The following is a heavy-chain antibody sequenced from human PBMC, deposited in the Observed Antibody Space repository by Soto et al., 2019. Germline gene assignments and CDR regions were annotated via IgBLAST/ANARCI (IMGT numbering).Heavy chain of an antibody. CDR2: INYSGST. V-gene: IGHV4-31*03. CDR1: GGSISSGGYY. CDR3: ARFFPIVVVPTTTGNYFDH. J-gene: IGHJ4*02. D-gene: IGHD2-2*01. Sequence: QVQLQESGPGLVKPSQTLSLTCTVSGGSISSGGYYWSWIRQHPGKGLEWIGYINYSGSTYYNASLKIRVIISVDTSKNQFSLKLSSVTAADTAVYYCARFFPIVVVPTTTGNYFDHWGQGTLVTVSS.